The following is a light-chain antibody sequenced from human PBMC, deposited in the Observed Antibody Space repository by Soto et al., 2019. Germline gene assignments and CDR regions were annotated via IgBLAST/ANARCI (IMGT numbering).Light chain of an antibody. CDR2: AAS. V-gene: IGKV1-39*01. CDR1: QSITTY. Sequence: DIQMTQSPSTLSASVGDRVTITCRASQSITTYVNWYQQKLGKAPTLLIYAASSLQSGVPSRFSGSESATDCTVSFSSVQPEDFATYFCQQCYSSPRTFGQGTKVEI. J-gene: IGKJ1*01. CDR3: QQCYSSPRT.